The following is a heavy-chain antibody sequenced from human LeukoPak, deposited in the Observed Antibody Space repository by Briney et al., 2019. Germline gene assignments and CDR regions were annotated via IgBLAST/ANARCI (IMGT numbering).Heavy chain of an antibody. CDR2: TYYRSKWYS. CDR1: GDSVSSNSAA. CDR3: ARGGQGDGYSADEAFDI. V-gene: IGHV6-1*01. J-gene: IGHJ3*02. D-gene: IGHD5-24*01. Sequence: SQTLSLTCAISGDSVSSNSAACNWIRQSPSRGLEWLGRTYYRSKWYSEYAVSVKSRITINPDTSKNQFSLQLNSVTPEDTAVYYCARGGQGDGYSADEAFDIWGQGTMVTVSS.